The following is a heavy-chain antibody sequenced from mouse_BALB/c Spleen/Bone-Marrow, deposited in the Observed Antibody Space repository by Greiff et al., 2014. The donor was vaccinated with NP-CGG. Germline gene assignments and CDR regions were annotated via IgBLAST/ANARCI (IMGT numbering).Heavy chain of an antibody. Sequence: QVQLQQSGAELVKPGASVKLSCKASGYTFTSYWMHWVKQRPGQGLEWIGVINPSNGRTNYNEKFKSKATLTVDKSSSTAYMQLSSLTSEDSAVYYCAGPFDYWGQGTTLTVSS. J-gene: IGHJ2*01. CDR1: GYTFTSYW. V-gene: IGHV1S81*02. CDR3: AGPFDY. CDR2: INPSNGRT.